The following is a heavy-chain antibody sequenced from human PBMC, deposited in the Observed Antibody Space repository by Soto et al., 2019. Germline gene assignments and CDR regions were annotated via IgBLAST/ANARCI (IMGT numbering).Heavy chain of an antibody. D-gene: IGHD6-19*01. CDR2: IYHSGST. CDR3: ARGSGWFESNNWFDP. V-gene: IGHV4-39*07. CDR1: GDSISKTTSY. Sequence: SETLSLTCSVSGDSISKTTSYWGWIRQPPGKGLEWIGTIYHSGSTYYNPSLMSRVTLSIDTSKNQFSLKLSSVTAADTAVYYCARGSGWFESNNWFDPWGQGTLVTVSS. J-gene: IGHJ5*02.